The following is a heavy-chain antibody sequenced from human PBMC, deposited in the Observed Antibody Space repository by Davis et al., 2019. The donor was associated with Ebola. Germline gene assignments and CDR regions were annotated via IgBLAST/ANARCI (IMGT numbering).Heavy chain of an antibody. CDR1: GYTFDTYD. J-gene: IGHJ6*02. CDR2: MDPNTGNA. CDR3: ARAYYYTYGMDV. D-gene: IGHD3-3*01. V-gene: IGHV1-8*01. Sequence: ASVKVSCKASGYTFDTYDINWVRQAAGQGLEWMGWMDPNTGNAGYVQKFQGRVTMTRNNSISTAYMELSGLRSEDTAVYYCARAYYYTYGMDVWGQGTTVTVSS.